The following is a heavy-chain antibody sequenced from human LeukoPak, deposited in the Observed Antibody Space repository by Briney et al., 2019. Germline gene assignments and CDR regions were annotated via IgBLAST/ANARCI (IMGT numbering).Heavy chain of an antibody. V-gene: IGHV3-53*01. CDR2: IYSGGST. Sequence: GGSLRLSCAASGFTVTNAYMNWVRQAPGKGLEWVSVIYSGGSTNYADSVKGRFIISRDTSKNTVHLQVNSLRVEDTAVYYCARGVTMTTSGYWGQGTLVTVSS. J-gene: IGHJ4*02. CDR1: GFTVTNAY. D-gene: IGHD5-18*01. CDR3: ARGVTMTTSGY.